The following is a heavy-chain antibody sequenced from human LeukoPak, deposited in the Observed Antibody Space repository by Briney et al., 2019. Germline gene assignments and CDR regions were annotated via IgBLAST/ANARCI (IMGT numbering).Heavy chain of an antibody. CDR1: GFTFSDYD. CDR2: IGTAGDT. Sequence: PGGSLRLSCAASGFTFSDYDMHWVRQATGKGLEWVSAIGTAGDTYDSGSVKGRFTISRENAKNSLYIQMNSLRAGDTDVYYCARVAKERVGGVYYFDYWGQGTLVTVSS. J-gene: IGHJ4*02. D-gene: IGHD1-1*01. CDR3: ARVAKERVGGVYYFDY. V-gene: IGHV3-13*01.